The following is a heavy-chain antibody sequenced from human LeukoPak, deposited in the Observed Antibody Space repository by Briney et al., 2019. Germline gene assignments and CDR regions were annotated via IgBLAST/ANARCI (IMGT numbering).Heavy chain of an antibody. V-gene: IGHV4-38-2*02. CDR2: IYHSGRT. CDR1: GYSISSGYY. J-gene: IGHJ4*02. CDR3: TGKYYYDSSGYYYADY. D-gene: IGHD3-22*01. Sequence: SETLSLTCTVSGYSISSGYYWGWIRQSPGKGLEWFGSIYHSGRTYYNPSLKSRVTISVDTSKNQFSLKLSSVTAADTAVYYCTGKYYYDSSGYYYADYWGQGTLVTVSS.